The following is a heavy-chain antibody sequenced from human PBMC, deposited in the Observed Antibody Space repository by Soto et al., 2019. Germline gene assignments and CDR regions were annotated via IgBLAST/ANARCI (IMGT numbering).Heavy chain of an antibody. V-gene: IGHV5-51*01. D-gene: IGHD2-15*01. CDR3: ARLLVVVAATRYYYYYLDV. Sequence: GESLKISCKGSGYSFTSYWIGWVRQMPGKGLEWMGIIYPGDSDTRNSPSFQGQVTISADKSISTASLQWSSLKASDTAIFYCARLLVVVAATRYYYYYLDVWGKGTRVTVSS. CDR2: IYPGDSDT. CDR1: GYSFTSYW. J-gene: IGHJ6*03.